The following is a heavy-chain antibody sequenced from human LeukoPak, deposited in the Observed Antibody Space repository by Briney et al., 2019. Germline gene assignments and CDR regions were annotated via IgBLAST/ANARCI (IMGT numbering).Heavy chain of an antibody. V-gene: IGHV3-30*02. D-gene: IGHD6-13*01. CDR3: AKDLPGIAAAGTPEYDY. CDR2: IRYDGSNK. Sequence: GGSLRLSCAASGFTFSSYGMHWVRQAPGKGLEWVAFIRYDGSNKYYADSVKGRFTISRDNSKNTLYLQMNSLRAEDTAVYYCAKDLPGIAAAGTPEYDYWGQGTLVTVSS. J-gene: IGHJ4*02. CDR1: GFTFSSYG.